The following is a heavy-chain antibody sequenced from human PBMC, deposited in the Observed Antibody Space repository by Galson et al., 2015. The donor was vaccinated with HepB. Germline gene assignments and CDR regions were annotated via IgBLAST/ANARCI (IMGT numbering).Heavy chain of an antibody. J-gene: IGHJ5*02. V-gene: IGHV5-51*01. D-gene: IGHD3/OR15-3a*01. CDR3: ARRTAYPAVVPAWFDP. Sequence: QSGAEVKKPGESLKISCKGSGYSFTSYWIGWVRQMPGKGLEWMGIIYPGDSDTRYSPSFQGQVTISADKSISTAYLQWSSLKASDTAMYYCARRTAYPAVVPAWFDPWGQGTLVTVSS. CDR2: IYPGDSDT. CDR1: GYSFTSYW.